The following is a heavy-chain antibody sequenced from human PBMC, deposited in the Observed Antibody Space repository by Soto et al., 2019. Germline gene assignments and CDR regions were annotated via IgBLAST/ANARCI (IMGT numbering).Heavy chain of an antibody. CDR2: IASAGDT. V-gene: IGHV3-13*01. J-gene: IGHJ4*02. CDR3: VMTLYHPGNY. Sequence: EAQLVESGGGLVQPGGSLRLSCAASGFTLSNFDMHWVRLATGKGLEWVSGIASAGDTFYAGSVKGRFTISREIDNNSFFLQMNNLRAEDTALYYCVMTLYHPGNYFGQGILVTVSS. CDR1: GFTLSNFD. D-gene: IGHD3-10*01.